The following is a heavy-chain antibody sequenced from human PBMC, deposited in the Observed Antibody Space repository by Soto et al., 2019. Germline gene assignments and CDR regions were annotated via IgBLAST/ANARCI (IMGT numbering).Heavy chain of an antibody. J-gene: IGHJ6*02. CDR1: GGTFSSYA. CDR2: IIPIFGTA. Sequence: ASVKVSCKASGGTFSSYAISWVRQAPGQGLEWMGGIIPIFGTANYAQKFQGRVTITADESTRKAYMELSSLRSEDTDVYYCASLLLLLEWLPRNPYCYYGMDVWGQGTTVTVSS. D-gene: IGHD3-3*01. V-gene: IGHV1-69*13. CDR3: ASLLLLLEWLPRNPYCYYGMDV.